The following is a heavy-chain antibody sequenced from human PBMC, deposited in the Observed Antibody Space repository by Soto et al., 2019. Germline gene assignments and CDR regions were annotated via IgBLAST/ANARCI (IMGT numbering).Heavy chain of an antibody. J-gene: IGHJ4*02. V-gene: IGHV4-59*01. D-gene: IGHD5-18*01. CDR1: GGSISSYY. CDR3: ASVDTAMRYFDY. Sequence: SETLSLTCTVSGGSISSYYWSWIRQPPGKGLEWIGYIYYSGSTNYNPSLKSRVTISVDTSKNQFSLKLSSVTAADTAVYYCASVDTAMRYFDYRGQGTLVTVSS. CDR2: IYYSGST.